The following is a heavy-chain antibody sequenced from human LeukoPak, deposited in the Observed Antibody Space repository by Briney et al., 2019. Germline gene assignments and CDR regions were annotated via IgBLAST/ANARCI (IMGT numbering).Heavy chain of an antibody. J-gene: IGHJ4*02. V-gene: IGHV4-34*01. Sequence: PSETLSLTCAVYGGSFSGYYWSWIRQPPGKGLEWIGEINHSGSTNYNPSLKSRVTISVDTSKNQFSLKLSSVTAADTAVYYCASLAVAGYYLDYWGQGTLVTVSS. CDR1: GGSFSGYY. D-gene: IGHD6-19*01. CDR2: INHSGST. CDR3: ASLAVAGYYLDY.